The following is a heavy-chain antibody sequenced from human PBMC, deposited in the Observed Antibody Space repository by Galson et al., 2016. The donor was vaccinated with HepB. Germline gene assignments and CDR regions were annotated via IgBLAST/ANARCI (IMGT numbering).Heavy chain of an antibody. V-gene: IGHV3-23*01. Sequence: SLXXXCAASGXXFRXXXMTXXXQAXXKGLXXVSXXSRRGDXTDYADXVKGXSTISRDNSKNTLSLQMNSLTAXXXDIYYCVQGSTAPAVWGKGTTXTVSS. CDR2: XSRRGDXT. CDR3: VQGSTAPAV. CDR1: GXXFRXXX. D-gene: IGHD2-2*01. J-gene: IGHJ6*03.